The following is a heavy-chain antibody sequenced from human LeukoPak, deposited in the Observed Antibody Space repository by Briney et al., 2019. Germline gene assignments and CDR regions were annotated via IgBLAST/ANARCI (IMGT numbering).Heavy chain of an antibody. D-gene: IGHD4-11*01. CDR3: ARANTVGYYYYMDV. V-gene: IGHV4-59*08. CDR1: GGSISNYY. Sequence: SETLSLTCTVSGGSISNYYWTWIRQPPGKGLEWIGYIFSSGRTNYNPSLNSRVTMSVDTSKNQFSLKLSSVTAADTAVYYCARANTVGYYYYMDVWGKGTTVTVSS. CDR2: IFSSGRT. J-gene: IGHJ6*03.